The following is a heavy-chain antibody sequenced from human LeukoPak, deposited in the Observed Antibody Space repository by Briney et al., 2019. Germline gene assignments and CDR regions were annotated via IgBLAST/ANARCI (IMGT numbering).Heavy chain of an antibody. CDR3: ARDPLIAAAGGYGMDV. CDR2: IKQDGSEK. CDR1: GFIFSNYW. D-gene: IGHD6-13*01. V-gene: IGHV3-7*01. Sequence: GGSLRLSCAASGFIFSNYWMSWVRQAPGKGLEWVANIKQDGSEKYYVDSVKGRFTISRDNAKNSVYMQMNSLRAEDTAVYSCARDPLIAAAGGYGMDVWGQGTTVTVSS. J-gene: IGHJ6*02.